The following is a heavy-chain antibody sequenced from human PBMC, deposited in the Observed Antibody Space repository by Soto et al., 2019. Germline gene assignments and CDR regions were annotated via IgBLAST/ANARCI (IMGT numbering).Heavy chain of an antibody. CDR3: ARGRGGYYYYGRDV. V-gene: IGHV4-4*02. D-gene: IGHD3-16*01. J-gene: IGHJ6*02. CDR2: IYYSGST. Sequence: PSETLSLSCAVSGGSISSSNWWSWVRQPPGKGLEWIGEIYYSGSTNYNPSLKSRVTISVDKSKNQFSLKLSSVTAADTAVYYCARGRGGYYYYGRDVWGQGTTVTVSS. CDR1: GGSISSSNW.